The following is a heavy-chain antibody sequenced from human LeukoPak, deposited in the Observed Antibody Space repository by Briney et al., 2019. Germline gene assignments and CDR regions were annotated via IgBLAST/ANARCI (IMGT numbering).Heavy chain of an antibody. CDR1: GFTVSSNY. CDR3: ARDEVYCSGSSCYRSDY. V-gene: IGHV3-53*01. Sequence: GGSLRLSCAASGFTVSSNYMSWVRQAPGKGLEWVSVICSGGSTYYADSVKGRFTISRDNSKNTLYLQMNSLRAEDTAVYYCARDEVYCSGSSCYRSDYWGQGTLVTVSS. D-gene: IGHD2-15*01. J-gene: IGHJ4*02. CDR2: ICSGGST.